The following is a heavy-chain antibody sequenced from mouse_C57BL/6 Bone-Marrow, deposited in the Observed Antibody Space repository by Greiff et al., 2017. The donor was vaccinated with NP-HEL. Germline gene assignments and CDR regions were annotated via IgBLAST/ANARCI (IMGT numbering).Heavy chain of an antibody. Sequence: EVMLVESGGDLVKPGGSLKLSCAASGFTFSSYGMSWVRQTPDKRLEWVATISSGGSYTYYPDSVKGRVTISRDNAKNTLYLQMSSLKSEDTAMYYCARAPYYYGSKDWYFDVWGTGTTVTVSS. CDR3: ARAPYYYGSKDWYFDV. D-gene: IGHD1-1*01. J-gene: IGHJ1*03. CDR1: GFTFSSYG. CDR2: ISSGGSYT. V-gene: IGHV5-6*01.